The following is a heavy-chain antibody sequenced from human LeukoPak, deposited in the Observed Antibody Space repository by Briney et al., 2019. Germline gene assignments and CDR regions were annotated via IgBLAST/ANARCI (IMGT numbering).Heavy chain of an antibody. Sequence: PGGSLRLSCAASGFTLSSYEMNWVRQAPGKGLEWVSYISSSGSTIYYADSVKGRFTISRDNAKNSLYLQMNSLRAEDTAVYYCARRCDSTSCYWAFDIWGQGTMVTVSS. CDR3: ARRCDSTSCYWAFDI. CDR1: GFTLSSYE. J-gene: IGHJ3*02. CDR2: ISSSGSTI. D-gene: IGHD2-2*01. V-gene: IGHV3-48*03.